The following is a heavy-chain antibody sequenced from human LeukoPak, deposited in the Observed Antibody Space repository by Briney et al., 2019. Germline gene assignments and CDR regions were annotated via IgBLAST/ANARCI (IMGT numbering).Heavy chain of an antibody. D-gene: IGHD3-16*02. J-gene: IGHJ3*02. V-gene: IGHV1-69*05. CDR1: GGTFSSYA. CDR3: ARTRRGGDYVWGSYRYVDAFDI. CDR2: IIPIFGTA. Sequence: EASVKVSCKASGGTFSSYAISWVRQAPGQGLEWMGGIIPIFGTANYAQKFQGRVTITTDESTSTAYMELSSLRSEDTAVYYCARTRRGGDYVWGSYRYVDAFDIWGQGTMVTVSS.